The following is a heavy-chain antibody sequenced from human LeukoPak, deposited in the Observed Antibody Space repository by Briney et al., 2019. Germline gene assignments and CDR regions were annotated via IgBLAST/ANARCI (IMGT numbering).Heavy chain of an antibody. Sequence: PGGSLRLSCVASGFTFSTYSMNWVRQAPGKGLGWVSYISGTSNTIYYADSVKGRFTISRDNAKNSLYLQVNSLRAEDTAIYYCARDLGSYTSGWYMGFDFWGQGTLVTVSS. CDR1: GFTFSTYS. CDR3: ARDLGSYTSGWYMGFDF. CDR2: ISGTSNTI. J-gene: IGHJ4*02. D-gene: IGHD6-19*01. V-gene: IGHV3-48*01.